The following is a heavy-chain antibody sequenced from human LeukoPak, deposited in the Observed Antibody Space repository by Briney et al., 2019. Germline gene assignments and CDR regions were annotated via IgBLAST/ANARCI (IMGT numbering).Heavy chain of an antibody. CDR1: GFTFSSYA. D-gene: IGHD3-10*01. CDR2: ISGSGGNT. V-gene: IGHV3-23*01. Sequence: GGSLRLSCAASGFTFSSYAMNWVRQAPGKGLEWVSAISGSGGNTYYADSVKGRFTISRDNSKNTLYLQMNSLRAEDTAVYYCARESSITMVRGVISAGYMDVWGKGTTVTISS. J-gene: IGHJ6*03. CDR3: ARESSITMVRGVISAGYMDV.